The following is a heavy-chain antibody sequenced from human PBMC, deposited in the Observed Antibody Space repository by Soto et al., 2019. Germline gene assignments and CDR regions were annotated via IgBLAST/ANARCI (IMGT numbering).Heavy chain of an antibody. CDR2: ISWDGGST. V-gene: IGHV3-43*01. J-gene: IGHJ6*02. Sequence: GGSLRLSCVASGFTVDDYTMHWVRQAPGKGLEWVSLISWDGGSTYYADSVKGRFTISRDNSKNSLYLQMNSLRTEDTALYYCAKDQGDTGYYDSSGYSWDYYGMDVWGQGTTVTVSS. D-gene: IGHD3-22*01. CDR3: AKDQGDTGYYDSSGYSWDYYGMDV. CDR1: GFTVDDYT.